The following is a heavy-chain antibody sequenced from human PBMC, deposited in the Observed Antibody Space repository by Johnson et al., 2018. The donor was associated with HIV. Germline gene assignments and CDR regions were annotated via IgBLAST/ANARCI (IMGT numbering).Heavy chain of an antibody. CDR1: GFTFDDYA. CDR2: IKGNGDST. D-gene: IGHD1-26*01. J-gene: IGHJ3*02. CDR3: VKDQWGKWYSGTYGGAFDI. V-gene: IGHV3-9*01. Sequence: VQLVESGGGLVQPGRSLRLSCAASGFTFDDYAMHWVRQAPGKGLEWVSGIKGNGDSTGYADSVKGRFTISRDNAKNSLYLQMNSLRAEDTALYYCVKDQWGKWYSGTYGGAFDIWGQGTMVTVSS.